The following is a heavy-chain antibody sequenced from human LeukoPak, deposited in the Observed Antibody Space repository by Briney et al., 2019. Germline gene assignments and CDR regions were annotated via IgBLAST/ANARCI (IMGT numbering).Heavy chain of an antibody. CDR1: GYTFTSYG. J-gene: IGHJ6*02. CDR3: ARDRYSSSWYGGFYYYYGMDV. Sequence: GASVKVSCKASGYTFTSYGISWVRQAPGQGLEWMGWINPNSGGTNYAQKFQGWVTMTRDTSISTAYMELSRLRSDDTAVYYCARDRYSSSWYGGFYYYYGMDVWGQGTTVTVSS. D-gene: IGHD6-13*01. CDR2: INPNSGGT. V-gene: IGHV1-2*04.